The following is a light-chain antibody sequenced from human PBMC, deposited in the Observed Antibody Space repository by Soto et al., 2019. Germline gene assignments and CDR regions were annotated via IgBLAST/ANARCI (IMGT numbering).Light chain of an antibody. Sequence: QSVLTQPPSVSGAPGQRATISCTGSSSNIGAGYDVHWYQQLPGTAPKLLIYGNSNRPSGVPDRFSGSKSGTSASLAITGLQAEDEADYYCQSYDNSLSAFYVFGTGTKVTVL. V-gene: IGLV1-40*01. CDR3: QSYDNSLSAFYV. CDR2: GNS. CDR1: SSNIGAGYD. J-gene: IGLJ1*01.